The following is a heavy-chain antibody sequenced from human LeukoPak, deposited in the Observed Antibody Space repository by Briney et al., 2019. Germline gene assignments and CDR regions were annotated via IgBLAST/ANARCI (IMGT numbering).Heavy chain of an antibody. D-gene: IGHD3-10*01. CDR2: IYTSGST. CDR1: GGSISSYY. CDR3: ARGITMVRGSQAWFDP. J-gene: IGHJ5*02. Sequence: LETLSLTCTVSGGSISSYYWSWIRQPAGKGLEWIGRIYTSGSTNYNPSLKSRVTMSVDTSKNQFSLKLSSVTAADTAVYYCARGITMVRGSQAWFDPWGQGTLVTVSS. V-gene: IGHV4-4*07.